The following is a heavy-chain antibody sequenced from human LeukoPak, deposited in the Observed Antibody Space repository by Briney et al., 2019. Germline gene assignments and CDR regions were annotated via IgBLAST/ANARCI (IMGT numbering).Heavy chain of an antibody. V-gene: IGHV3-23*01. CDR1: GFTFSSYA. CDR3: TRKTPGRTPFDY. J-gene: IGHJ4*02. D-gene: IGHD2-15*01. CDR2: VGTSADT. Sequence: GGSLRLSCAASGFTFSSYAMHWVRQAPGQGLQWVSAVGTSADTYYADSVRGRFTISRDNSKNTLYLQMDSLRAEDTAIYYCTRKTPGRTPFDYWGQGILVTVSS.